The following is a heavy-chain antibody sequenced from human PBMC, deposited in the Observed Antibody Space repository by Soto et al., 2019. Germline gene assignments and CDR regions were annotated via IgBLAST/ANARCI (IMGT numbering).Heavy chain of an antibody. J-gene: IGHJ3*02. CDR2: MRHSGGS. Sequence: QVQLQQWGAGLLKPSETLSLTCAVYGGFVSSGSYYWSWIRQPPGKGLEWIGEMRHSGGSHFKPCLKGRVTVAVGTSKNQVSLKMSSVTAGDRALYYGARVERGTATSVVGAFDIWGPGTMVTVSS. V-gene: IGHV4-34*01. D-gene: IGHD2-21*02. CDR1: GGFVSSGSYY. CDR3: ARVERGTATSVVGAFDI.